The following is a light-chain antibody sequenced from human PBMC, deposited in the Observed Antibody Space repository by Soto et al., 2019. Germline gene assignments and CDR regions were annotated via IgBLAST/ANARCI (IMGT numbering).Light chain of an antibody. Sequence: DIQMTQSPSSLSASVGDRVTLTCRASQSIFNYLNWYQQKPGKAPKLLIFATSNLQSGVPSRFSGSGSGTDFTLTIISLQLEDFATYSCQHSSLSPWTFGQGTKVEIK. CDR3: QHSSLSPWT. CDR1: QSIFNY. J-gene: IGKJ1*01. V-gene: IGKV1-39*01. CDR2: ATS.